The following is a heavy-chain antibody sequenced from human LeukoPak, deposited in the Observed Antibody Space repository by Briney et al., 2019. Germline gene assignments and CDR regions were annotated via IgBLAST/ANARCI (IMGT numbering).Heavy chain of an antibody. Sequence: PGGSLRLSCVASGITFSSYDMSWVRQAPGKGLEWISAISDRGKTDYADSVKGRFTISRDNSKNTLYLQLSSLRADDTAIYYCAKLPTIFGVADSFDIWGHGTLVTVSS. CDR2: ISDRGKT. CDR3: AKLPTIFGVADSFDI. D-gene: IGHD3-3*01. V-gene: IGHV3-23*01. CDR1: GITFSSYD. J-gene: IGHJ3*02.